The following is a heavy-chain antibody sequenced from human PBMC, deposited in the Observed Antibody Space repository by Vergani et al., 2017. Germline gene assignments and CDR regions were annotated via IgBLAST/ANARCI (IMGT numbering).Heavy chain of an antibody. D-gene: IGHD2-21*02. CDR2: IRDDGSNK. J-gene: IGHJ2*01. CDR1: GFTFSSYG. Sequence: QVQLVESGGGVVQPGGSLRLSCAASGFTFSSYGMHWVRQAPGKGLEWVAFIRDDGSNKYYADSVKGRFTISRDNSKNTLYLQMNSLRAEDTAVYYCAGLVTYLQGGYFDLWGRGTLVTVSS. V-gene: IGHV3-30*02. CDR3: AGLVTYLQGGYFDL.